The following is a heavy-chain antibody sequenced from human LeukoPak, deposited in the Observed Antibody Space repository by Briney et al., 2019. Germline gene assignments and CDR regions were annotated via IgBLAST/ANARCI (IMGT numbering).Heavy chain of an antibody. D-gene: IGHD2-2*01. V-gene: IGHV4-39*07. Sequence: ASETLSLTCTVSGDSISSANYYWGWVRQPPGKGVEWIGSIYFSGSTYYNPSLKSRVTISVETSKVQFSLKLSSVTAADAAVYYCARDSCSSTSCRKKFDNWGQGTLVTVSS. CDR3: ARDSCSSTSCRKKFDN. J-gene: IGHJ4*02. CDR1: GDSISSANYY. CDR2: IYFSGST.